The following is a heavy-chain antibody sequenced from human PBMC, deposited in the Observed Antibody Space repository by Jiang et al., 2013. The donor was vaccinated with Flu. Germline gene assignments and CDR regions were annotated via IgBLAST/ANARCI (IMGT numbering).Heavy chain of an antibody. V-gene: IGHV5-51*01. D-gene: IGHD5-12*01. CDR2: IYPGDSDT. Sequence: GAEVKKPGESLKISCKGSGYTFRTYWISWVRQMPGKGLEWMGIIYPGDSDTRYSPSFQGQVTISADKSISTAYLQWSSLKASDTAMYYCASPARPDVSGTGYSGYDQYYYYGMDVWGQGTTVTVSS. J-gene: IGHJ6*02. CDR3: ASPARPDVSGTGYSGYDQYYYYGMDV. CDR1: GYTFRTYW.